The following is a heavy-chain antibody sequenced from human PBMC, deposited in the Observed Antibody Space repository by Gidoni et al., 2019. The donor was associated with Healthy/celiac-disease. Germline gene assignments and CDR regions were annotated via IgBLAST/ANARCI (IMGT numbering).Heavy chain of an antibody. CDR3: AILPLSGSYSGVDY. Sequence: EVQLLASGGGLVQPGGSLRLSGAASGFTFSSYAMSWVRQAPGKGLEGVSAISGSGGSTYYADSVKGRFTISRDNSKNTLYLQMNSLRAEDTAVYYCAILPLSGSYSGVDYWGQGTLVTVSS. CDR1: GFTFSSYA. J-gene: IGHJ4*02. CDR2: ISGSGGST. V-gene: IGHV3-23*01. D-gene: IGHD1-26*01.